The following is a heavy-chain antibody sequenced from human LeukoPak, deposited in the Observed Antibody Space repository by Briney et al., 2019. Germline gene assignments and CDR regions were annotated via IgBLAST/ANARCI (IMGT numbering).Heavy chain of an antibody. CDR2: IDYSGSI. CDR1: GGSISSSSYY. D-gene: IGHD4-11*01. CDR3: VRSEIDDYSKY. Sequence: ASETLSLTCTVFGGSISSSSYYWGWIRQTPGKGLEWLGSIDYSGSIYDNPSLRSRVTISLDTSKNQVYLKVNSVTAADTAVYYCVRSEIDDYSKYWGQGTLVIVSS. V-gene: IGHV4-39*01. J-gene: IGHJ4*02.